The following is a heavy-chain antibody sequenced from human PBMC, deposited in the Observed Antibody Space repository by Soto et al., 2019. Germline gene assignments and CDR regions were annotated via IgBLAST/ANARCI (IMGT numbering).Heavy chain of an antibody. Sequence: AGGSLRLSCAASGFTFSSYSMNWVRQAPGKGLEWVSYISSSSSSIYYADSVKGRFTISRDNSKNTLYLQMNSLRVEDTAVYYCAKDRHIVVVPAARNWFDPWGQGALVTVSS. CDR2: ISSSSSSI. CDR3: AKDRHIVVVPAARNWFDP. CDR1: GFTFSSYS. V-gene: IGHV3-48*01. J-gene: IGHJ5*02. D-gene: IGHD2-2*01.